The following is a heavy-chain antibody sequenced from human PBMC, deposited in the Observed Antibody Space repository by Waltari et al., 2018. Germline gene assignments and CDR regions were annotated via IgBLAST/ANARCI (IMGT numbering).Heavy chain of an antibody. V-gene: IGHV4-39*07. Sequence: QLQESGPRPVEPSETLSLTCSVSSVSIPGPTYFWGWIRQPPGKGLEWIGSVDFSGSAYYSPSLKSRVTMSVDKSKNQVSLILTSLTAADTAVYFCAREAGIVQGAGYFDSWGQGTLVTVSS. CDR3: AREAGIVQGAGYFDS. CDR2: VDFSGSA. CDR1: SVSIPGPTYF. J-gene: IGHJ4*02. D-gene: IGHD3-10*01.